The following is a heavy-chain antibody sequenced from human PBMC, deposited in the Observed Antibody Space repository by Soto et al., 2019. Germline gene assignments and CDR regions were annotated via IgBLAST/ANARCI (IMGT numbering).Heavy chain of an antibody. D-gene: IGHD6-19*01. Sequence: QVQLVESGGGVVQPGRSLRLSCAASGFTFSSYGMHWVRQAPGKGLEWVAVISYDGSNKYYADSVKGRFTISRDNCKNTLSRQMNGLRAEDTDVYYSATDQGSSGWGYWGQGTLVTFSS. CDR2: ISYDGSNK. CDR3: ATDQGSSGWGY. J-gene: IGHJ4*02. V-gene: IGHV3-30*03. CDR1: GFTFSSYG.